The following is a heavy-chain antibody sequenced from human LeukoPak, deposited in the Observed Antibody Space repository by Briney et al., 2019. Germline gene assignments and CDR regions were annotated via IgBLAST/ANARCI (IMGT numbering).Heavy chain of an antibody. CDR2: ISWNSGSI. CDR1: GSTFDDYA. CDR3: AKEALRSGAFDI. V-gene: IGHV3-9*01. J-gene: IGHJ3*02. D-gene: IGHD3-10*01. Sequence: QPGRSLRLSCAASGSTFDDYAMHWVRQAPGKGLEWVSGISWNSGSIGYADSVKGRFTISRDNAKNSLYLQMNSLRAEDTALYYCAKEALRSGAFDIWGQGTMVTVSS.